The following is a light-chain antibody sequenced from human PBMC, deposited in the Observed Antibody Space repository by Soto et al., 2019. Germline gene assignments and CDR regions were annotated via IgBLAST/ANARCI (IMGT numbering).Light chain of an antibody. CDR3: QQRSNWPT. Sequence: EIVLTQSPATLSLSPGERATLSCRASQRVSSYLAWYQQKPGQAPRLLIYDASNRATGIPARFRGSGSGTDFTLTISSLEPEDFAVYYCQQRSNWPTFGQGTRLEIK. J-gene: IGKJ5*01. V-gene: IGKV3-11*01. CDR2: DAS. CDR1: QRVSSY.